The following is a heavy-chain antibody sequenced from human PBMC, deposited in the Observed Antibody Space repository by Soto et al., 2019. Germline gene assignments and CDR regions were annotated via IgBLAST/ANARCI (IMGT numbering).Heavy chain of an antibody. Sequence: GSLRLSCAASGFTFSTYGMHWVRQAPGKGLEWVAAMSYDGTKQYYVDSVKGRFTISRDNSRNTLFLQVNSLRDEDTAVYYCAKEYGSTWIDHWGQGTLVTVSS. CDR2: MSYDGTKQ. V-gene: IGHV3-30*18. CDR1: GFTFSTYG. D-gene: IGHD6-13*01. CDR3: AKEYGSTWIDH. J-gene: IGHJ4*02.